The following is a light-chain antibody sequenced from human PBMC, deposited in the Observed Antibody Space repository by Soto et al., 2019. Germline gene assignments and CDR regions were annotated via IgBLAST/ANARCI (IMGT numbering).Light chain of an antibody. J-gene: IGKJ5*01. CDR2: AAS. CDR3: QKYNSAPRT. V-gene: IGKV1-27*01. Sequence: DIPMTQSPSSMTASLGHIVTITYRASQGISNYLAWYQQKPGKVPKILIYAASTLQSGVPSRFSGSGSGTDFTLTISSLQPEDVATYYCQKYNSAPRTLGQGTRLEIK. CDR1: QGISNY.